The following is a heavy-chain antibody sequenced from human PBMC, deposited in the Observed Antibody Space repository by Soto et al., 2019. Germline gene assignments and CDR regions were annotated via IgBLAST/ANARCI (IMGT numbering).Heavy chain of an antibody. V-gene: IGHV1-24*01. D-gene: IGHD2-15*01. J-gene: IGHJ4*02. CDR1: GYTLTELS. Sequence: ASVKVSCKVSGYTLTELSMHWVRQAPGKGLEWMGGFDPEDGETIYAQKFQGRVTMTEDTSTDTAYMELSSLRSEDTAVYYCATGPGKNLVVAATLMGYWGQGTLVTVSS. CDR2: FDPEDGET. CDR3: ATGPGKNLVVAATLMGY.